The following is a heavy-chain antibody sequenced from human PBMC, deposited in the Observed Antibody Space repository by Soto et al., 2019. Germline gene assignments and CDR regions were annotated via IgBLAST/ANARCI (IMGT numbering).Heavy chain of an antibody. V-gene: IGHV3-30*03. CDR1: GFTFSSYG. CDR3: ASLHPEVGSTHFDN. CDR2: ISYDGSNK. Sequence: GGSLRLSCAASGFTFSSYGMHWVRQAPGKGLEWVAVISYDGSNKYYADSVKGRFTISRDNSKNTLYLQMSSLRSEDTAVYYCASLHPEVGSTHFDNWGQGTLVTVSS. D-gene: IGHD1-26*01. J-gene: IGHJ4*02.